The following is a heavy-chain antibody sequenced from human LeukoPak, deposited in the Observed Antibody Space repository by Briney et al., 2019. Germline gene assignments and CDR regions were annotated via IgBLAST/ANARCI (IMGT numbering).Heavy chain of an antibody. CDR2: MNHSGST. V-gene: IGHV4-34*01. CDR1: GGSFSGYY. J-gene: IGHJ6*03. D-gene: IGHD3-10*01. Sequence: SETLSLTCAVYGGSFSGYYWSWIRQPPGKGLEWIGEMNHSGSTNYNPSLKSRVTISVDTSKNQFSLRLSSVTAADTAVYYCARLTKNDSGTYRFGKKKRGYMDVWGKGTTVTISS. CDR3: ARLTKNDSGTYRFGKKKRGYMDV.